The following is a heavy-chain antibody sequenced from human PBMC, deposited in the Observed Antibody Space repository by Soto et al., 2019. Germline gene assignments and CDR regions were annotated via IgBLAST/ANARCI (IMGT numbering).Heavy chain of an antibody. J-gene: IGHJ4*02. CDR3: ARVRGHSYGYVDY. Sequence: EVQLVESGGGLVQPGGSLRLSCAASGYSRFSYYSMNWVRQAPGKGLEWVSFISGSGYPIYYADSVRGRFTISRDNAKNSLSLQMDSLRVEDTAVYYCARVRGHSYGYVDYWGKGTLVTVSS. CDR2: ISGSGYPI. CDR1: GYSRFSYYS. V-gene: IGHV3-48*01. D-gene: IGHD5-18*01.